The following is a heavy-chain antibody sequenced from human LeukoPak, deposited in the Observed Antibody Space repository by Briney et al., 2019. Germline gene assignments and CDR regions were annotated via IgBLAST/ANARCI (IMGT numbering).Heavy chain of an antibody. Sequence: GGSLRLSCAASGFTFSGYEVNWVRQAPGKGLEWISYISSSGSTIYYADSVKGRFTISRDNAKNSLYLQMNSLRAEDTAIYYCARGGAPYFDWCFDYWGQGTLVTVSS. V-gene: IGHV3-48*03. CDR1: GFTFSGYE. D-gene: IGHD3-9*01. J-gene: IGHJ4*02. CDR2: ISSSGSTI. CDR3: ARGGAPYFDWCFDY.